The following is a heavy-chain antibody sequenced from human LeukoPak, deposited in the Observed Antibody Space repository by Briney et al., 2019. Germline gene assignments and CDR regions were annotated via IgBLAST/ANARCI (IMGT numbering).Heavy chain of an antibody. CDR2: ISSSSSYI. J-gene: IGHJ4*02. V-gene: IGHV3-21*01. Sequence: GGSLRLSCAASGFTFSSYSMNWVRPAPGKGLEWVSSISSSSSYIYYADSVKGRFTISRDNAKNSLYLQMNSLRAEDTAVYYCARDPHYDILTELDYWGQGTLVTVSS. CDR1: GFTFSSYS. CDR3: ARDPHYDILTELDY. D-gene: IGHD3-9*01.